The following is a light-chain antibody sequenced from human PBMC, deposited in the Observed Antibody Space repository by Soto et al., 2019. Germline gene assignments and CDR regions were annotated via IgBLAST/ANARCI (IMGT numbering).Light chain of an antibody. CDR1: PSVLYTLNQSNY. CDR3: QQYYTTPTIT. Sequence: DIVMTQSPDSLAMSLGERATINCKSSPSVLYTLNQSNYLSWYQQKPGQPPKLLIYWAYTRDSGVPDRFSGSGSGTEFTLTISSLQAEDAAVYYCQQYYTTPTITFGQGTRLEIK. V-gene: IGKV4-1*01. J-gene: IGKJ5*01. CDR2: WAY.